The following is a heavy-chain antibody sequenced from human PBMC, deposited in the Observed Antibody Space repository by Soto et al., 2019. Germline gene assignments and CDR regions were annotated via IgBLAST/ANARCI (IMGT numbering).Heavy chain of an antibody. D-gene: IGHD3-22*01. V-gene: IGHV3-23*01. CDR1: GFTFSTYA. CDR3: AREVPYYNDNRDYGMDV. CDR2: ISGINT. J-gene: IGHJ6*02. Sequence: GGSLRLSXAASGFTFSTYAMNWVRQAPGQGLEWVSISGINTFYADSVKDRFTISRDNSKNTMYLQMNSLRAEDTAVYYCAREVPYYNDNRDYGMDVWGQGTTVTVSS.